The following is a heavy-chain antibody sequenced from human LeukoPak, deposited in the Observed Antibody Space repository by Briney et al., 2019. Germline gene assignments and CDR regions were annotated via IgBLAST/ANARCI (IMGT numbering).Heavy chain of an antibody. V-gene: IGHV4-59*01. D-gene: IGHD1-26*01. CDR3: ARELRGEPLSPYYMDV. CDR1: GGSISSYY. Sequence: SETLSLTCTVSGGSISSYYWSWIRQPPGKGLEWIGYIYYSGSTNYNPSLKSRVTISVDTSKNQFSLKLSSVTAADTAVYYCARELRGEPLSPYYMDVWGKGTTVTVSS. CDR2: IYYSGST. J-gene: IGHJ6*03.